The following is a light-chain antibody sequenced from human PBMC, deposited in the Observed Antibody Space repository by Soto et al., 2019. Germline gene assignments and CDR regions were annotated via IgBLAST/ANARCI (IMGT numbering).Light chain of an antibody. CDR2: DVS. Sequence: QSVLTQPASGSWSPGQSITISCTGTSSDVGGYNYVSWYQQHPGKAPKLMIYDVSNRPSGVSNRFSGSKSGNTASLTISGLQAEDEADYYCSSYTSSSTLVVFGGGTKLTFL. CDR3: SSYTSSSTLVV. J-gene: IGLJ2*01. V-gene: IGLV2-14*01. CDR1: SSDVGGYNY.